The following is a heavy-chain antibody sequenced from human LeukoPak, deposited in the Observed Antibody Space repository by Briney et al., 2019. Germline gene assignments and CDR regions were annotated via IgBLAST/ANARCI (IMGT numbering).Heavy chain of an antibody. V-gene: IGHV4-59*01. CDR3: AGEDCSNGCRAFDY. D-gene: IGHD6-19*01. J-gene: IGHJ4*02. CDR2: IHYTGTA. Sequence: PSETLSLTCTVSGGSISFYYWSWIRQPPGKGLEWIGYIHYTGTANYNPSPQSRVITSVDTSKNQFSLKLNSVTAADTAVYYCAGEDCSNGCRAFDYWGQGISVTVSS. CDR1: GGSISFYY.